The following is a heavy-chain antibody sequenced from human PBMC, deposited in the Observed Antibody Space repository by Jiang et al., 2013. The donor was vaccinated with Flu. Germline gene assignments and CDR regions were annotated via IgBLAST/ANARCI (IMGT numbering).Heavy chain of an antibody. CDR1: GDSVSSNSAA. CDR3: AMEMVGIFVGGYYYYGMDV. V-gene: IGHV6-1*01. J-gene: IGHJ6*02. D-gene: IGHD3-3*01. Sequence: SQTLSLTCAISGDSVSSNSAAWNWIRQSPSRGLEWLGRTYYRSKWYNDYAVSVKSRITINPDTSKNQFSLQLNSVTPEDTAVYYCAMEMVGIFVGGYYYYGMDVWGQGTTVTVSS. CDR2: TYYRSKWYN.